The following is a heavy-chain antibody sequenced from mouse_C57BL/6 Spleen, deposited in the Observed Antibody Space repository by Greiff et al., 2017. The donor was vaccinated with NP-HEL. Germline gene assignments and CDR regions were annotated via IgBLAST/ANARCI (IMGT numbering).Heavy chain of an antibody. CDR2: IDPNSGVT. J-gene: IGHJ4*01. V-gene: IGHV1-72*01. CDR1: GYTFPSYW. CDR3: AREALDAMDY. Sequence: QVQLQQPGAELVTPGASVKLSCKASGYTFPSYWMHWVKQRPGRGLAWIGRIDPNSGVTKYNEKFKRKATLTVDKPSSTAYMQLSSLTSEDAAVYYCAREALDAMDYWGQGTSVTVSS.